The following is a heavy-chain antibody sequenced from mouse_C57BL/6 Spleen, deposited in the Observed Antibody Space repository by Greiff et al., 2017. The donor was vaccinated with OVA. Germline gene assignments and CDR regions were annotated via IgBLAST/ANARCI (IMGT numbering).Heavy chain of an antibody. V-gene: IGHV1-18*01. D-gene: IGHD4-1*01. CDR1: GYTFTDYN. J-gene: IGHJ3*01. CDR3: ARKAGTPY. Sequence: EVQLQQSGPELVKPGASVKIPCKASGYTFTDYNMGWVKQSHGKSLEWLGDINPNNGGTIYNQKFKGKATLTVDKSSSTAYMELRSLTSEDTAVYYCARKAGTPYWGQGTLVTVSA. CDR2: INPNNGGT.